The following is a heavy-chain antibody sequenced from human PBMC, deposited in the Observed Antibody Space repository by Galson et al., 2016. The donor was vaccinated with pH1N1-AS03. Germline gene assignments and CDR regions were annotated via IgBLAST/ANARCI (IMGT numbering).Heavy chain of an antibody. V-gene: IGHV4-4*07. CDR1: GGSISSYY. CDR2: IYTSGST. Sequence: ETLSLTCSVSGGSISSYYWSWIRQPAGKGLEWIGRIYTSGSTIYNPSLKSRVTVSVDTSKNQLSLKLTSVTAADTAVYYCVSVWGDYDYWGQGTLVTVSS. D-gene: IGHD3-16*01. J-gene: IGHJ4*02. CDR3: VSVWGDYDY.